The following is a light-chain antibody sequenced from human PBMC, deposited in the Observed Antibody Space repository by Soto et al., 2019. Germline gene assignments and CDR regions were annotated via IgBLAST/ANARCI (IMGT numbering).Light chain of an antibody. CDR1: QSVSSSY. J-gene: IGKJ5*01. CDR3: QQYGSSPPNT. CDR2: GAS. Sequence: EIVLTQSPGTLSLSPGERATLSCRASQSVSSSYLAWYLQKPGLAPWLLFYGASSRATGIPDRFSGSGSGTDFTLTISRLEPEDFAVYYCQQYGSSPPNTFGQGTRLEIK. V-gene: IGKV3-20*01.